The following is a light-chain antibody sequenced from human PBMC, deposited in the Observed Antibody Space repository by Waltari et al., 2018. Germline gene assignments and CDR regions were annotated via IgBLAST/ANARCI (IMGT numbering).Light chain of an antibody. J-gene: IGLJ2*01. V-gene: IGLV4-69*01. CDR3: QTWDPDTVV. CDR1: SEHSAYA. Sequence: QLAVTQSPSASASLGASVKLTCTLSSEHSAYAIAWHQHQPETGPRFLMKIDGVGGQTKGDGIPDRFSGFSSGAERYLPISSLQYEDEAAYYCQTWDPDTVVFGGGTKLTV. CDR2: IDGVGGQ.